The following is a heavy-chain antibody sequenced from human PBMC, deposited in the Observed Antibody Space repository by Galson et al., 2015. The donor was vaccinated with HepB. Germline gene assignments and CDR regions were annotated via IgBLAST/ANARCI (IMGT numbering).Heavy chain of an antibody. D-gene: IGHD5-24*01. J-gene: IGHJ4*02. CDR3: SIMARRSPFDY. CDR1: GFTFNTFW. Sequence: SLRLSCAASGFTFNTFWMSWVRQTPGKGLEWVANIKEDGSETYYVDSVKGRFTISRDNAKNLLYLQMNSLRDEDTAIYYCSIMARRSPFDYWGQGTLVSVSS. V-gene: IGHV3-7*01. CDR2: IKEDGSET.